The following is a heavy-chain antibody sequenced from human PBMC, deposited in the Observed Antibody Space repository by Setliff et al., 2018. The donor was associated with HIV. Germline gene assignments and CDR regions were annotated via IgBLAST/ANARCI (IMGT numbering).Heavy chain of an antibody. V-gene: IGHV1-8*01. D-gene: IGHD3-10*01. CDR1: GHTFTNYD. CDR3: ARGKGVGGVIITGGLDV. J-gene: IGHJ6*02. Sequence: GASVKVSCKPSGHTFTNYDIHWMRRATGQGPEWMGWMNPNSGVSGYALKFHDRVTMTRDTSITTAYVELSSLTSEDTAVYYCARGKGVGGVIITGGLDVWGQGTTVTVSS. CDR2: MNPNSGVS.